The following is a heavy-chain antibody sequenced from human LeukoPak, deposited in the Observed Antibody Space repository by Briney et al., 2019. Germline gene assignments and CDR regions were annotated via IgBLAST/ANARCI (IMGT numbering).Heavy chain of an antibody. CDR1: GFTFGDYP. Sequence: PGGSLRLSCIVSGFTFGDYPMSWFRQAPGKGLEWVGFIRGKAYGGTTDYAASVKGRFIISRDDFKSIAYLQMNSLKTEDTAVYYCARARGAIGYWGQGTLVTVSS. V-gene: IGHV3-49*03. CDR3: ARARGAIGY. D-gene: IGHD3-10*01. J-gene: IGHJ4*02. CDR2: IRGKAYGGTT.